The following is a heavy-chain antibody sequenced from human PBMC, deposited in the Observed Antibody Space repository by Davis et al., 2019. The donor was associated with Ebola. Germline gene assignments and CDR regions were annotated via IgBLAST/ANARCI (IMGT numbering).Heavy chain of an antibody. J-gene: IGHJ6*03. D-gene: IGHD3-22*01. CDR1: GYSFTSYW. V-gene: IGHV5-51*01. Sequence: GESLKISCKGSGYSFTSYWIGWVRQMPGKGLEWMGIIYPGDSDTRYSPSFQGQVTISADKSISTAYLQWSSLKASDTAMYYCATRSPSTQYDSSGYYPNYYYYMDVWGKGTTVTVSS. CDR2: IYPGDSDT. CDR3: ATRSPSTQYDSSGYYPNYYYYMDV.